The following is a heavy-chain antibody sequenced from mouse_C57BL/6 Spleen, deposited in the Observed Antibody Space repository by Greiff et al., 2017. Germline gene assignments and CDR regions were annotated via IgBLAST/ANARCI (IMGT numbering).Heavy chain of an antibody. J-gene: IGHJ2*01. CDR3: ARSIYYYGSSPFDY. CDR2: ISSGSSTI. D-gene: IGHD1-1*01. CDR1: GFTFSDYG. V-gene: IGHV5-17*01. Sequence: EVQLQQSGGGLVKPGGSLKLSCAASGFTFSDYGMHWVRQAPEKGLEWVVYISSGSSTIYYADTVKGRFTISRDNAKNTLFLQMTSLRSEDTAMYYCARSIYYYGSSPFDYWGQGTTLTVSS.